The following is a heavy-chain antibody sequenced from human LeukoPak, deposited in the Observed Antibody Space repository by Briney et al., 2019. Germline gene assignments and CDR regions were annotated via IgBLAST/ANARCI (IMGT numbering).Heavy chain of an antibody. Sequence: GGSLRLSCAASGFTFSNYWMSWVRQAPGKGLEWVADINQDGSEKYYVDSVKGRFTLSRDNAKNSLYLQMNSLRAKDTAIYYCGGPVKGGAIDYGGQEPLVTVSS. CDR2: INQDGSEK. CDR1: GFTFSNYW. V-gene: IGHV3-7*02. CDR3: GGPVKGGAIDY. D-gene: IGHD1-26*01. J-gene: IGHJ4*02.